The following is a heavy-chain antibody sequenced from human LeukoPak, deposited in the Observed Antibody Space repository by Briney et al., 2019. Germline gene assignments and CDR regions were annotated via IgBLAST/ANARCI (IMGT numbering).Heavy chain of an antibody. Sequence: GGSLRLSCAASGFTFSSYSMNWVRQAPGKGLEWVSYISSSSSTIYYADSVKGRFTISRDNAKNSLYLQMNSLRAEDTAVYYCARDVDSSGWYTLAIDYWGQGTLVTVSS. CDR1: GFTFSSYS. V-gene: IGHV3-48*01. CDR2: ISSSSSTI. D-gene: IGHD6-13*01. J-gene: IGHJ4*02. CDR3: ARDVDSSGWYTLAIDY.